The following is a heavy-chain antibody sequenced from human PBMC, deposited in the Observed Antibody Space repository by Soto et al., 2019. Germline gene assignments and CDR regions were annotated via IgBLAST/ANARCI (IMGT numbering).Heavy chain of an antibody. V-gene: IGHV3-23*01. CDR2: ISVSGGST. Sequence: PXVSLRLSCAASRFTFSSYAMCWVRQAPGKGLEWVSSISVSGGSTYYADSVKGRFTVSRDNSKNTLYLQMNSLRAEDTAVYYCAKDGYSITRNKPLDYWGQGTLVTVSS. D-gene: IGHD2-2*01. CDR3: AKDGYSITRNKPLDY. J-gene: IGHJ4*02. CDR1: RFTFSSYA.